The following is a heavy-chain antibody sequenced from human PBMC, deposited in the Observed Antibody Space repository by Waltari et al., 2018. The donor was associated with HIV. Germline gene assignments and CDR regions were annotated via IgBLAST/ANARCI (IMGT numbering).Heavy chain of an antibody. D-gene: IGHD6-19*01. J-gene: IGHJ6*02. CDR3: ARSLAVAGTRGFGMDV. V-gene: IGHV3-21*01. Sequence: EVQLVESGGGLVKPGGSLRLSCAASGFTFSSYSMNWVRQAPGKGLEWVSYSSSGSNVMYYVDSVKGRFTISRDNAKNSLYLQMNSLRAEDTALYYCARSLAVAGTRGFGMDVWGQGTTVTVSS. CDR2: SSSGSNVM. CDR1: GFTFSSYS.